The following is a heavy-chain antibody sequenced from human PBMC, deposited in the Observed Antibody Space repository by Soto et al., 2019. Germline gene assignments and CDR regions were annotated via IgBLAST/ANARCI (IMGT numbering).Heavy chain of an antibody. CDR3: ARDNGARQWLVSPYFDY. Sequence: QVQLVQSGAEVKKPGSSVKVSCKASGGTFSSYAISWVRQAPGQGLEWMGGIIPIFGTANYAQKFQGRVTITADESKSTADMELSSLRSEDTAVYYCARDNGARQWLVSPYFDYWGQGTLVTVSS. CDR2: IIPIFGTA. D-gene: IGHD6-19*01. J-gene: IGHJ4*02. CDR1: GGTFSSYA. V-gene: IGHV1-69*12.